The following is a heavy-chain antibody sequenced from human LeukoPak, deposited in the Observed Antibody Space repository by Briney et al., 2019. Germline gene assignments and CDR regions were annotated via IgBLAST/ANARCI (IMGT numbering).Heavy chain of an antibody. CDR3: VRDPAYQTLNGWFDP. J-gene: IGHJ5*02. Sequence: SQTLSLTCAISGDSVSSNSAAWSWIRQSPSRGLEWLGRTYYRSKWYNDYAVSVKSRITINPDTSKNQFSLQLNSVTPEDTAVYYCVRDPAYQTLNGWFDPWGQGTLVTVSS. CDR1: GDSVSSNSAA. D-gene: IGHD2-2*01. CDR2: TYYRSKWYN. V-gene: IGHV6-1*01.